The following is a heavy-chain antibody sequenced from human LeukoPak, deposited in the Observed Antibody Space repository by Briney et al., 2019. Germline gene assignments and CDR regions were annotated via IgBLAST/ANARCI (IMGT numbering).Heavy chain of an antibody. CDR3: AKEGGKTSYYYYYYGMDV. D-gene: IGHD1-26*01. CDR2: ISYVGSNK. V-gene: IGHV3-30*18. Sequence: GRSLRLSCAASGFTFSSYGMHWVRQAPGKGPGWVAVISYVGSNKYYADSVKGRFTISRDNSKNTLYLQMNSLRAEDTAVYYCAKEGGKTSYYYYYYGMDVWGQGTTVTVSS. J-gene: IGHJ6*02. CDR1: GFTFSSYG.